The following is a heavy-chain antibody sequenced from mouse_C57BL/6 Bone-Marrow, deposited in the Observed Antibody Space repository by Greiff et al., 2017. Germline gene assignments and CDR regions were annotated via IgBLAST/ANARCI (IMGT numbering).Heavy chain of an antibody. Sequence: DVKLQESGPGLVKPSQSLSLTCSVTGYSITSGYYWNWIRQFPGNKLEWMGYISYDGSNNYNPSLKNRISITRDTSKNQFFLKLNSVTTEETATYYCAREGLYYYWFAYWGQGTLVTVSA. D-gene: IGHD1-1*01. J-gene: IGHJ3*01. CDR3: AREGLYYYWFAY. CDR2: ISYDGSN. CDR1: GYSITSGYY. V-gene: IGHV3-6*01.